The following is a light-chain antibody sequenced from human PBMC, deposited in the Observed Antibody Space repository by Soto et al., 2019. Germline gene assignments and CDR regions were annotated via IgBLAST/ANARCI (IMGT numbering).Light chain of an antibody. CDR1: SSNIGAGYD. V-gene: IGLV1-40*01. CDR2: GNS. CDR3: SSYSSDNRNYV. Sequence: QSVLTQPPSVSGAPGQRVTISCTGSSSNIGAGYDVHWYRQLPGTAPKLLIHGNSNRPSGVPDRFSGSKSGTSASLAIAGLQAEDEAHYYCSSYSSDNRNYVFGTGTKVTVL. J-gene: IGLJ1*01.